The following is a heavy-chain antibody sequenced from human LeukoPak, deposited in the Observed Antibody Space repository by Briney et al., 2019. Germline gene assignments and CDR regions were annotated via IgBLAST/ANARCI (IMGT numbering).Heavy chain of an antibody. D-gene: IGHD3-10*01. Sequence: SETLSLTCTVSGGSISSSGYYWGWIRQPPGKGLEWIGNIYYSGSTYYNPSLKSRVTISVDTSKNQFSLKLSSVTAADTAVYYCARGRGEGRGISMVRGVRAPSYNWFDPWGHGTLVTVSS. J-gene: IGHJ5*02. CDR1: GGSISSSGYY. V-gene: IGHV4-39*07. CDR2: IYYSGST. CDR3: ARGRGEGRGISMVRGVRAPSYNWFDP.